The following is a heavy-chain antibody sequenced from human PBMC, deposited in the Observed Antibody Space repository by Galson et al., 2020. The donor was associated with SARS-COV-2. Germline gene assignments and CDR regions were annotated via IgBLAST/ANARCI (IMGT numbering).Heavy chain of an antibody. V-gene: IGHV3-23*01. CDR1: GFTFSSYA. Sequence: GGSLRLSCAASGFTFSSYAMSWVRQAPGKGLEWVSAISGSGGRTYYADSVKGRFTISRDNSKNTLYLQMNSLRAEDTAVYYCAKVLNVLSGTTDYYYGMDVWGQGTTVSVSS. CDR3: AKVLNVLSGTTDYYYGMDV. J-gene: IGHJ6*02. CDR2: ISGSGGRT. D-gene: IGHD1-1*01.